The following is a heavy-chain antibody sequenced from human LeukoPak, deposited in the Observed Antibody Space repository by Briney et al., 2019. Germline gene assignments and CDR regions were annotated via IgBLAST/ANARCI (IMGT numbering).Heavy chain of an antibody. V-gene: IGHV3-23*01. Sequence: GGSLRLSCAASGFDFNNYAMSWVRQGPGKRLEWVSAMSGTGYHTYYADSDKTYYADSVKGRFTISRDNAKNSMYLQMNSLRAEDTAVYYCARDRIKSGSYYFGYWGQGTLVTVSS. J-gene: IGHJ4*02. CDR2: MSGTGYHTYYADSDKT. D-gene: IGHD1-26*01. CDR3: ARDRIKSGSYYFGY. CDR1: GFDFNNYA.